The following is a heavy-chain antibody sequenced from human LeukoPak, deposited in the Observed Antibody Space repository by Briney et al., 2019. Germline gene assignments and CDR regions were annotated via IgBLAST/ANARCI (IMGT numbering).Heavy chain of an antibody. CDR2: ISWNSGSI. CDR3: ARERKPDSSSPIPDAFDI. D-gene: IGHD6-6*01. J-gene: IGHJ3*02. Sequence: PGGSLRLSCAASGFTFDDYAMHWVRQAPGKGLEWVSGISWNSGSIGYADSVKGRFTISRDNAKNSLYLQMNSLRAEDTAVYYCARERKPDSSSPIPDAFDIWGQGTMVTVSS. CDR1: GFTFDDYA. V-gene: IGHV3-9*01.